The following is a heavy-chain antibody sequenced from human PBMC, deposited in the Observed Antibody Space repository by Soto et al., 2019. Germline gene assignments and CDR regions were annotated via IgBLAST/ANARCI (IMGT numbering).Heavy chain of an antibody. Sequence: SVKVSCKASGGTFSSYAISWVREAPGQGLEWMGGIIPIFGTANYAQKFQGRVTITADESTSTAYMELSSLRSEDTAVYYCARSISSWYDNLGYWGQGTLVTVSS. CDR1: GGTFSSYA. J-gene: IGHJ4*02. CDR3: ARSISSWYDNLGY. D-gene: IGHD6-13*01. CDR2: IIPIFGTA. V-gene: IGHV1-69*13.